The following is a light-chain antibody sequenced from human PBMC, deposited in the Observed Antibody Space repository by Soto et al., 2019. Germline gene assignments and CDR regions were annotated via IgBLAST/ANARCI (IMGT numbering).Light chain of an antibody. Sequence: QSVLTQPPSASGSPGQSVTISCTGTSSDVGGYNYVSWYQQHPGKAPKLMIYEVNKRPSGVPDRFSGSKSGNTASLTVSGLQAEDEADYYSSSYAGNYNFFYVFATGTKVTVL. V-gene: IGLV2-8*01. J-gene: IGLJ1*01. CDR2: EVN. CDR1: SSDVGGYNY. CDR3: SSYAGNYNFFYV.